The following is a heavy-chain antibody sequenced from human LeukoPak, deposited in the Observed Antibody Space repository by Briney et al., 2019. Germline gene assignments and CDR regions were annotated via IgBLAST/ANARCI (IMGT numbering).Heavy chain of an antibody. CDR2: INWNGGST. CDR3: ARSAVLGLWFGEPDYYYYMDV. V-gene: IGHV3-20*04. D-gene: IGHD3-10*01. J-gene: IGHJ6*03. CDR1: GFTFDDYG. Sequence: GGSLRLSGAASGFTFDDYGMSWVRQPPGKGLEWVSGINWNGGSTGYADSVKGRFTISRDNAKNSLYLQMNSLRAEDTALYYCARSAVLGLWFGEPDYYYYMDVWGKGTTVTVSS.